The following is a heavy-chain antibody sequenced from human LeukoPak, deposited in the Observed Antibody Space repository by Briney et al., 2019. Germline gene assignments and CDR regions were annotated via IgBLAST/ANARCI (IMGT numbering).Heavy chain of an antibody. CDR3: ARESRTTISPKLDY. CDR1: GFTFSSYS. D-gene: IGHD5-24*01. J-gene: IGHJ4*02. CDR2: ISSSSSNI. Sequence: KPGXXLXLSCAASGFTFSSYSMNWVRQAPGKGLEWVSSISSSSSNIYYADSVKGRFTIARDNGKNSMYLKMNSLRAEDTAVYYCARESRTTISPKLDYWGQGTLVTVSS. V-gene: IGHV3-21*01.